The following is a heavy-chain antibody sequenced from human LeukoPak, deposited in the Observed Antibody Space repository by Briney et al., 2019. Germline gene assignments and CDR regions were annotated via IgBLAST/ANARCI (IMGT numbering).Heavy chain of an antibody. J-gene: IGHJ4*02. V-gene: IGHV3-53*01. D-gene: IGHD4-11*01. Sequence: QAGGSLRLSCAASGFTVSSNYMSWVRQAPGKGLEWVSGVSDNGGSTNYADSVKGRFTISRDNAKNSLYLQMNSLRDEDTAVYYCARSTAYWGQGTLVTVSS. CDR3: ARSTAY. CDR1: GFTVSSNY. CDR2: SDNGGST.